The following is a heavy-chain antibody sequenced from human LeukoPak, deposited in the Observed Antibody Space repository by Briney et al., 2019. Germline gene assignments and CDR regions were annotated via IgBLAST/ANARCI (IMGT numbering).Heavy chain of an antibody. CDR2: LSYSGAT. CDR3: ARGFASPIAAAGTDYFDY. CDR1: GGSISSLGYY. V-gene: IGHV4-39*07. Sequence: SETLSLTCNVSGGSISSLGYYWGWIRQAPGKGLAWIGTLSYSGATYYNPSLKSRVAISVDTSKNQFSLKLSSVTAADTAVYYCARGFASPIAAAGTDYFDYWGQGTLVTVSS. D-gene: IGHD6-13*01. J-gene: IGHJ4*02.